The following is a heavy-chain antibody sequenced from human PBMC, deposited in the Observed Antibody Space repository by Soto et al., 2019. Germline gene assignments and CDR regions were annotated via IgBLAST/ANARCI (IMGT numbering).Heavy chain of an antibody. D-gene: IGHD3-10*01. CDR2: IWYDGSNK. Sequence: QVQLVESGGGVVQPGRSLRLSCAASGFTFSRYAMHWVRQAPGNGLEWVAVIWYDGSNKNYADSVKGRFTISRDNSKNTLYRQMNSLRTEDTAVYYCAKARHGSGTYSYFDYWGQGILVTVSS. J-gene: IGHJ4*02. CDR1: GFTFSRYA. CDR3: AKARHGSGTYSYFDY. V-gene: IGHV3-30*18.